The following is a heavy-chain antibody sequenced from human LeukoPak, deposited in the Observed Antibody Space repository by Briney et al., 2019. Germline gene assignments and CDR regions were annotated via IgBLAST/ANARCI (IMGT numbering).Heavy chain of an antibody. CDR2: IYYSGTT. CDR1: GGSISSSPYY. V-gene: IGHV4-39*07. CDR3: ASSLYYYGSGSYYRRRYNWFDP. Sequence: SETLSLTCTVSGGSISSSPYYWGWIRQPPGKGLEWIGSIYYSGTTNYNPSLKSRVTISVDTSKNQFSLKLSSVTAADTAVYYCASSLYYYGSGSYYRRRYNWFDPWGQGTLVTVSS. J-gene: IGHJ5*02. D-gene: IGHD3-10*01.